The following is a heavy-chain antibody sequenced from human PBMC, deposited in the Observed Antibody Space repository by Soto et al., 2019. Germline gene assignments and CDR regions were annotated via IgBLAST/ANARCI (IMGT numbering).Heavy chain of an antibody. CDR3: ARGGRRTKGYCFDP. D-gene: IGHD2-15*01. CDR2: INPSGGST. J-gene: IGHJ5*02. CDR1: GYTFTSYY. V-gene: IGHV1-46*03. Sequence: QVQLVQSGAEVKKPGASVKVSCKASGYTFTSYYMHGVRQAPGQGLEWMGIINPSGGSTSYAQKFPGRVPMPTDTRSREVCIELTSLRSEATAVYYCARGGRRTKGYCFDPWGQGTLVTVFS.